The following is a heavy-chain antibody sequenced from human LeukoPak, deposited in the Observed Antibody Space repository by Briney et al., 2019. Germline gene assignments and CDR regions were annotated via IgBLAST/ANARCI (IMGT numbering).Heavy chain of an antibody. CDR3: ARTQYYDILTGYSPFFDY. J-gene: IGHJ4*02. D-gene: IGHD3-9*01. Sequence: GGSLRLPCAASGFTFSSYWMSWVRQAPGKGLEWVANIKQDGSEKYYVDSVKGRFTISRDNAKNSLYLQMNSLRAEDTAVYYCARTQYYDILTGYSPFFDYWGQGTLVTVSS. V-gene: IGHV3-7*03. CDR1: GFTFSSYW. CDR2: IKQDGSEK.